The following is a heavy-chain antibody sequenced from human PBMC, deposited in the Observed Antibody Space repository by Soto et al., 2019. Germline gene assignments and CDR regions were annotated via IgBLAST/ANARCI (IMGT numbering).Heavy chain of an antibody. J-gene: IGHJ4*02. CDR1: GFSFSIHA. D-gene: IGHD3-22*01. Sequence: QVELVESGGGVVQSGGSLRLSCAAPGFSFSIHALHWIRQVPGEGLEWVAVMSPNGDNQYYADSVKGRFTISRDTSKSTLLLQMTSLRPEDTAVYYCASGAAFYYDTSRYCGQGTLVTVSS. CDR3: ASGAAFYYDTSRY. V-gene: IGHV3-30-3*01. CDR2: MSPNGDNQ.